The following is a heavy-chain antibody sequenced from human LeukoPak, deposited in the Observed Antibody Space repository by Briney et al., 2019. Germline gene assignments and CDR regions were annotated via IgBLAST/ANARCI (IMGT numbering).Heavy chain of an antibody. CDR2: KKQDASEE. V-gene: IGHV3-7*04. Sequence: GGSLRLSCAASGFTFSYYWMGWVRQAPGKARECVVNKKQDASEEYYVDSVKGRFTIFRDNAKNSLYLQMDSLRAEDTAVYYCARDEHQFYHASTGRFDYWGQGTLVTVSS. J-gene: IGHJ4*02. CDR1: GFTFSYYW. CDR3: ARDEHQFYHASTGRFDY. D-gene: IGHD3-22*01.